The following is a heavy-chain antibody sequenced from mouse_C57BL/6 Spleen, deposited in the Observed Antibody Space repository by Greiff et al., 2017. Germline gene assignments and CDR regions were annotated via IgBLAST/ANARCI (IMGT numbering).Heavy chain of an antibody. CDR3: AEDYDLGDFDV. CDR2: ICRGGST. V-gene: IGHV2-5*01. Sequence: QVQLQQSGPGLVQPSQSLSITCTVSGFSLTSYGVHWVRQSPGKGLEWLGVICRGGSTDYNAAFMSRLGITKDNSKSQGFFKMNSLQADDTAIYYCAEDYDLGDFDVWGTGTTVTVSS. J-gene: IGHJ1*03. CDR1: GFSLTSYG. D-gene: IGHD2-4*01.